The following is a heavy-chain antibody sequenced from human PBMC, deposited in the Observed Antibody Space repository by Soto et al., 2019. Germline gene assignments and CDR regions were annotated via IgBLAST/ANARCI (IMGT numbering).Heavy chain of an antibody. CDR1: GGTFSNYA. CDR2: IIPVFGTV. Sequence: QVRLVQSGAEVKKPGSSGKVSCKASGGTFSNYAITWLRLAPGQGLEWLGGIIPVFGTVNYAQKFQGRLTITADESTSTAYMELNRLRSEDTAVYYCARDNPYTNSFGNWFDPWGQGTLVIVS. V-gene: IGHV1-69*01. J-gene: IGHJ5*02. D-gene: IGHD6-13*01. CDR3: ARDNPYTNSFGNWFDP.